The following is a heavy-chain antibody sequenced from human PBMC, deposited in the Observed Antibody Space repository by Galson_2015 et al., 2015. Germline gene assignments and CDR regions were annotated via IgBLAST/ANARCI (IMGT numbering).Heavy chain of an antibody. Sequence: SLRLSCAASGFTFSNYAMRWVRQAPGKGLEWVSGISGSGGRTDYADSVRGRFTISRDNSKNTLHLQMNSLRAEDTALYYCAKVMVGDAFDVWGQGTKVTVSP. J-gene: IGHJ3*01. D-gene: IGHD2-8*01. CDR1: GFTFSNYA. CDR2: ISGSGGRT. CDR3: AKVMVGDAFDV. V-gene: IGHV3-23*01.